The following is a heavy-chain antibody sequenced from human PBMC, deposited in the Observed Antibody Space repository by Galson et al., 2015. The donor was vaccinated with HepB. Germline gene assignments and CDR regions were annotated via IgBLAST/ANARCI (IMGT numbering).Heavy chain of an antibody. Sequence: ETLSLTCTVSGGSISSLSYYWVWIRQPPGKGLEWIGSIYYSGTTYYNPSLKSRVTMSLDTSKNQFSVKLSSVTATDTAVYYCASFVGASPGYYWGQGTPVTVSS. CDR2: IYYSGTT. CDR1: GGSISSLSYY. V-gene: IGHV4-39*01. CDR3: ASFVGASPGYY. J-gene: IGHJ4*02. D-gene: IGHD1-26*01.